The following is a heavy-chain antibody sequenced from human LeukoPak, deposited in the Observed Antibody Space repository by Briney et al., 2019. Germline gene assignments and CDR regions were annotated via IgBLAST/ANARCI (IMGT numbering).Heavy chain of an antibody. V-gene: IGHV3-23*01. CDR2: ISGSGGDT. CDR3: AKASESSGGSCSGYDY. J-gene: IGHJ4*02. Sequence: GGSLRLSCAASVLTASSSARTGSRQAPGKGLEWVSAISGSGGDTYYADSVKGRFTISRDNSKNTLYLQINSLRVEDTAEYYCAKASESSGGSCSGYDYWGQGTLVSVSS. CDR1: VLTASSSA. D-gene: IGHD2-15*01.